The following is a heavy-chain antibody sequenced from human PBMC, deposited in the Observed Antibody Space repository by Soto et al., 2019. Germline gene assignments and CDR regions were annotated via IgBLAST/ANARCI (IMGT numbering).Heavy chain of an antibody. Sequence: SETLSLTYTVSGGSISSGDYYWSWIRQPPGKGLEWIGYIYYSGSTYYNPSLKSRVTISVDTSKNQFSLKLSSVTAADTAVYYCARKFATVWFDPWGQGTLVTVSS. J-gene: IGHJ5*02. CDR3: ARKFATVWFDP. CDR2: IYYSGST. CDR1: GGSISSGDYY. V-gene: IGHV4-30-4*01. D-gene: IGHD2-15*01.